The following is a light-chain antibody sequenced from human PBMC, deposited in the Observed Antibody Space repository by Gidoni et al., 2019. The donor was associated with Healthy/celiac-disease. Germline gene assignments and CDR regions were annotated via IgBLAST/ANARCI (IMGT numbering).Light chain of an antibody. CDR3: MQALQTPWT. Sequence: DIVMTQSPLSLPVTPGEPASISCRSSQSPLHSNGYNYVDWYLQKPGQSPQLLIYLGSNRASGVPDRFSGSGSGTDFTLKISRVEAEDVGVYYCMQALQTPWTFGQGTKVEIK. CDR1: QSPLHSNGYNY. V-gene: IGKV2-28*01. J-gene: IGKJ1*01. CDR2: LGS.